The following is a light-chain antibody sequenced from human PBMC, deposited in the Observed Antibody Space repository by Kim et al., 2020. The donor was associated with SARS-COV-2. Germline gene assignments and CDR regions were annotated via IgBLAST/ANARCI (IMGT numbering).Light chain of an antibody. V-gene: IGLV2-14*03. Sequence: GQTITISWSGTKSDIGDDNYVYRYQQEPGEAPKLIIYGVTARPSAISVRVSGSKSASTAAMTRSGPQAEDEDDYFCCSYSSSSALVFGGGTQLTVL. CDR3: CSYSSSSALV. CDR1: KSDIGDDNY. J-gene: IGLJ2*01. CDR2: GVT.